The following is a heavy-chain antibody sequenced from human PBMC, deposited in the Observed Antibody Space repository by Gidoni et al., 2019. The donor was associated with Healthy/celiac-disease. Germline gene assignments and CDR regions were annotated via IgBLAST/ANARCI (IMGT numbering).Heavy chain of an antibody. V-gene: IGHV3-43*02. CDR2: ISGDGGST. Sequence: EVQLVESGGGVVQPGGSLRLSCAAAGFTFDDYAMHWVRQAPGKGLECVSLISGDGGSTYYADSVKGRFTISRDNSKNSLYLQMNSLRTEDTALYYCAKGAYYGSGSYYLRDYGMDVWGQGTTVTVSS. D-gene: IGHD3-10*01. CDR3: AKGAYYGSGSYYLRDYGMDV. J-gene: IGHJ6*02. CDR1: GFTFDDYA.